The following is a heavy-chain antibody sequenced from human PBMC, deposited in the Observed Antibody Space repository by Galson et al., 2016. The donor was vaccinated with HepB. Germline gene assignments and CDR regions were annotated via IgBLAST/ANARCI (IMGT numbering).Heavy chain of an antibody. Sequence: SLRLSCATSGFSLSSHAMHWVRQAPGRGLEWVAVIWYDGGNQFYADSVRDRFTISRDMSKTTVFLQMTSLRVDEPAVDYCARAPSGWSTYDLDFWGQGTLVSVSS. J-gene: IGHJ4*02. D-gene: IGHD6-13*01. CDR2: IWYDGGNQ. V-gene: IGHV3-33*01. CDR3: ARAPSGWSTYDLDF. CDR1: GFSLSSHA.